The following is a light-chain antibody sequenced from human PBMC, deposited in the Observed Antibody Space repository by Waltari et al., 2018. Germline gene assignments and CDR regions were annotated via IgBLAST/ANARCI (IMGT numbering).Light chain of an antibody. CDR3: SSQSSNDVVL. CDR2: DAS. CDR1: SNDVGGYNS. J-gene: IGLJ2*01. Sequence: QSALTQPASVSGSPGQSVTIFCAGTSNDVGGYNSVSWYQEHPGQAPRVIIYDASDRPSGVSDRFSGSKSGKTASLTISGLQAEDEADYYCSSQSSNDVVLFGGGTKLTVL. V-gene: IGLV2-14*01.